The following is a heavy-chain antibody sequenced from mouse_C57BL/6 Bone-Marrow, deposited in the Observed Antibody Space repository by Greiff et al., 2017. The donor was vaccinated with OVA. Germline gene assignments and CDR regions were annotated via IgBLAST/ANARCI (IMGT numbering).Heavy chain of an antibody. CDR2: IWAGGST. D-gene: IGHD1-1*01. CDR1: GFSLTSYG. V-gene: IGHV2-9*01. CDR3: AAQYYGSRDGFAY. Sequence: VKLVESGPGLVAPSPSLSISCTVSGFSLTSYGVDWVRQPPGQGLEWLGVIWAGGSTNNNSALLSRLSISTDNSKCHVFLIMNSRQTDDTAMYYCAAQYYGSRDGFAYWGQGTMVTVSA. J-gene: IGHJ3*01.